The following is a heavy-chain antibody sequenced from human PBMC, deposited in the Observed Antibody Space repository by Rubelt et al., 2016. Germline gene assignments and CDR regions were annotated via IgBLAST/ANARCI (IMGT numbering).Heavy chain of an antibody. D-gene: IGHD2-2*01. Sequence: QVQLQESGPGLVKPSETLSLTCTVSGGSISSYYWSWIRQPPGKGLEWIGYIYYSGSTNYNPSLKMRVTISLDTSKNPFSLKLSSVTAADTAVYYCAREDVVVPAAIGGDAFDIWGQGTMVTVSS. CDR1: GGSISSYY. CDR2: IYYSGST. V-gene: IGHV4-4*08. CDR3: AREDVVVPAAIGGDAFDI. J-gene: IGHJ3*02.